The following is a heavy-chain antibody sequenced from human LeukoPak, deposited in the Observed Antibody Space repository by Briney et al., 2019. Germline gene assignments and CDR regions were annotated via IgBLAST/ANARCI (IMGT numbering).Heavy chain of an antibody. CDR3: ARQGRFLEWFVVDY. CDR2: IYYSGST. J-gene: IGHJ4*02. D-gene: IGHD3-3*01. CDR1: GGSISSSSYY. Sequence: TLSLTCTVSGGSISSSSYYWGWIRQPPGKGLEWIGSIYYSGSTYYNPSLKSRVTISVDTSKNQFSLKLSSVTAADTAVYYCARQGRFLEWFVVDYWGQGTLVTVSS. V-gene: IGHV4-39*01.